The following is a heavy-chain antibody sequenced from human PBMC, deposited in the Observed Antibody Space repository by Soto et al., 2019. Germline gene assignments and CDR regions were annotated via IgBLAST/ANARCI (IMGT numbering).Heavy chain of an antibody. J-gene: IGHJ6*02. V-gene: IGHV4-59*01. CDR3: ARGFRDSSGYYERWTYGMDV. Sequence: SETLSLTCTVSGGSISSYYWSWIRQPPGKGLEWIGYIYYSGSTSYNPSLKSRVTISVDTSKNQFSLKLSSVTAADTAVYYCARGFRDSSGYYERWTYGMDVWGQGTTVTAP. D-gene: IGHD3-22*01. CDR2: IYYSGST. CDR1: GGSISSYY.